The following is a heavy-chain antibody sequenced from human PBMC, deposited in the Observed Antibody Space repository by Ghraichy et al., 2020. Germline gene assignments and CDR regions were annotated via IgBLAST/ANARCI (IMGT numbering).Heavy chain of an antibody. CDR2: VYNDWRT. Sequence: SQTLSLTCTVPGDSINIYYWSWIRQPPGKGLEWIGYVYNDWRTNYNPSLTSRLTISGDTTKNQFSLRLNSVTAADTAIYYFARTRYFHNNGEKTMAFDYWGPGTLVTVSS. V-gene: IGHV4-59*01. D-gene: IGHD2-8*01. CDR1: GDSINIYY. CDR3: ARTRYFHNNGEKTMAFDY. J-gene: IGHJ4*02.